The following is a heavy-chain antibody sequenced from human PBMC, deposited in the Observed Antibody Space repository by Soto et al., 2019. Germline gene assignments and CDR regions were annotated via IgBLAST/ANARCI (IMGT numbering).Heavy chain of an antibody. CDR2: INPNSRGT. CDR1: GYTFTDYF. Sequence: ASVKVSCKASGYTFTDYFIHWVRQAPGQGFEWMGWINPNSRGTTYAPKFLGRVTMTRDTSNSTAYMELRGLRSDDTAVYYCARVTLKAGNWFDPWGQGTLVTVSS. J-gene: IGHJ5*02. CDR3: ARVTLKAGNWFDP. V-gene: IGHV1-2*02.